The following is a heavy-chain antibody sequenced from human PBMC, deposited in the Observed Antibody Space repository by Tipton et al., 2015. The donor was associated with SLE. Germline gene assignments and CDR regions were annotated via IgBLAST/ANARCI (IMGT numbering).Heavy chain of an antibody. Sequence: TLSLTCTVSGGSISSTSYYWGWLRQPPGKGLEWIGSIYYSGSTYYNLSLKSRVTISVDTSKNQFSLKLSSVTAADTAVYYCARRSGAIFGVVIMYDYDGMDVWGQGTTVTDSS. CDR2: IYYSGST. CDR3: ARRSGAIFGVVIMYDYDGMDV. J-gene: IGHJ6*02. CDR1: GGSISSTSYY. D-gene: IGHD3-3*01. V-gene: IGHV4-39*07.